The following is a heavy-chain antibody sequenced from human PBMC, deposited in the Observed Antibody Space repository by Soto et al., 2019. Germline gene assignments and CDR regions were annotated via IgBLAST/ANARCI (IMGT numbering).Heavy chain of an antibody. D-gene: IGHD4-4*01. CDR2: ISYSGST. CDR1: GGSIKNSGYY. J-gene: IGHJ6*02. Sequence: QVQLQESGPGLVKPSQTLSLPCTVSGGSIKNSGYYWSWIRQHPEKGLEWIGYISYSGSTDYAPSLKRRVTMSVDTSKNQFFLNLTSVTAADTAVYYCGRDAVTKRDFYYYGMDVWGRGTTVTVSS. CDR3: GRDAVTKRDFYYYGMDV. V-gene: IGHV4-31*03.